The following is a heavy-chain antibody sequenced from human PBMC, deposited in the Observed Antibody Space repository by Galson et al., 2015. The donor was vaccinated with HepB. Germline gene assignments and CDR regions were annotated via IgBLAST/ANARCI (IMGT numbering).Heavy chain of an antibody. CDR2: ISGSGGST. CDR3: AKEVVMSSVTPTGLQH. CDR1: GFTFSSYA. Sequence: SLRLSCAASGFTFSSYAMSWVRQAPGKGLEWVSAISGSGGSTYYADSVKGRFTISRDNSKNTLYLQMNSLRAEDTAVYYCAKEVVMSSVTPTGLQHWGQGTLVTVSS. V-gene: IGHV3-23*01. J-gene: IGHJ1*01. D-gene: IGHD3-22*01.